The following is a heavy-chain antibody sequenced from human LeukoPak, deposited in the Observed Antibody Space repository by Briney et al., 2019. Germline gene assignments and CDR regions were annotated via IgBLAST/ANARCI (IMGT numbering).Heavy chain of an antibody. D-gene: IGHD6-19*01. CDR2: INPNSGGT. CDR1: GYTFTGYY. V-gene: IGHV1-2*02. CDR3: AAVAGLGNAFDI. Sequence: GASVKVSCKASGYTFTGYYMHWVRQAPEQGLEWMGWINPNSGGTNYAQKFQGRVTMTRDTSISTAYMELSMLRSDDTAVYYCAAVAGLGNAFDIWGQGTMVTVSS. J-gene: IGHJ3*02.